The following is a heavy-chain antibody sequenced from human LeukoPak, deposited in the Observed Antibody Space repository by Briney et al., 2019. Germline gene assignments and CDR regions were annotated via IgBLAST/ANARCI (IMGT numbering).Heavy chain of an antibody. CDR1: GGSVSSSNYY. CDR3: ARDPQGYYYMDV. V-gene: IGHV4-39*07. CDR2: IYYSGNT. J-gene: IGHJ6*03. Sequence: ASETLSLTCTVSGGSVSSSNYYWGWIRQPPGKGLEWIGIIYYSGNTFYNPSLKSRVTISVDTSKNQFSLKMSSVTAADTAVYYCARDPQGYYYMDVWGKGTTVTVSS.